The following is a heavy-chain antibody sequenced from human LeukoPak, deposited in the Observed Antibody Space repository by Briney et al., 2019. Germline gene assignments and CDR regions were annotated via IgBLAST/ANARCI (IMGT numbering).Heavy chain of an antibody. CDR3: ARDRVTAAGTRYFDY. J-gene: IGHJ4*02. CDR1: GGSISSSNW. V-gene: IGHV4-4*02. D-gene: IGHD6-13*01. Sequence: PSETLSLTCAVSGGSISSSNWWSWVRQPPGKGLEWIGEIYHSGSTNYNPSLKSRVTISVDKSKNQFSLKLSSVTAADTAVYYCARDRVTAAGTRYFDYWGQGTLVTVSS. CDR2: IYHSGST.